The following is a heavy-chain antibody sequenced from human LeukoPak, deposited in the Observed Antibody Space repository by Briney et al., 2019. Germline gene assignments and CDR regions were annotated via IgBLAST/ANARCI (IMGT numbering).Heavy chain of an antibody. J-gene: IGHJ4*02. V-gene: IGHV3-53*01. CDR1: GFTVSSNY. Sequence: PGGSLRLSCAASGFTVSSNYMSWVRQAPGKGLEWVSVIYSGGSTYYADSVKGRFTISRDNSENTLYLQMNSLRAEDTAVYYCARRYSYGYGIDYWGQGTLVTVSS. D-gene: IGHD5-18*01. CDR3: ARRYSYGYGIDY. CDR2: IYSGGST.